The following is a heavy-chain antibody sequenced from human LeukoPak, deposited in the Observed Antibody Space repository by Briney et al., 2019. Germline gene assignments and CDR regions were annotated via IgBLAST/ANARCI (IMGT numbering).Heavy chain of an antibody. Sequence: ASVKVSCKASGYTFTSYGISWVRQAPGQGLEWMGWISAYNGNTNYAQELQGRVTMTTDTSTSTAYMELRSLRSDDTAVYYCARVGHKDIVVVPAAIREDYWGQGTLVTVSS. V-gene: IGHV1-18*01. CDR2: ISAYNGNT. CDR1: GYTFTSYG. D-gene: IGHD2-2*01. CDR3: ARVGHKDIVVVPAAIREDY. J-gene: IGHJ4*02.